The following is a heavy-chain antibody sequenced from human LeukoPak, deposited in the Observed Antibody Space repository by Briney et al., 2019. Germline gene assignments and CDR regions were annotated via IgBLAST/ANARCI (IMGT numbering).Heavy chain of an antibody. CDR2: INPNSGGT. Sequence: ASVKVSCKASGYTFTDYYIHWVRQAPGQGLEWMGWINPNSGGTNYAQKFQGRVTMTRDTSISTAYMKLSRLRSDDTAVYYCARAYYYDSSGKFDYWGQGTLVTVSS. V-gene: IGHV1-2*02. CDR3: ARAYYYDSSGKFDY. D-gene: IGHD3-22*01. CDR1: GYTFTDYY. J-gene: IGHJ4*02.